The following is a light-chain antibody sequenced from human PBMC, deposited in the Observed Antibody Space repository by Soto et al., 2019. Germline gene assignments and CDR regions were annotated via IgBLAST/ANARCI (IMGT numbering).Light chain of an antibody. CDR2: YDT. Sequence: SYELTQPPSVTVAPGETARISCGGNNIGSKSLFWYQQKASQAPVLVIYYDTNRPSGIPERFSGSNSGNTATLTISRVEVGDEADYYCQVWDSSSGHREVFGGGTKLTVL. CDR1: NIGSKS. J-gene: IGLJ2*01. V-gene: IGLV3-21*04. CDR3: QVWDSSSGHREV.